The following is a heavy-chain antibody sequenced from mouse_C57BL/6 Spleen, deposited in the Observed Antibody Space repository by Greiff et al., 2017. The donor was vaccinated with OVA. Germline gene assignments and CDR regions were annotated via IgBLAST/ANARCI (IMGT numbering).Heavy chain of an antibody. CDR2: ISYDGSN. J-gene: IGHJ2*01. D-gene: IGHD1-1*01. Sequence: ESGPGLVKPSQSLSLTCSVTGYSITSGYSWNWIRQFPGNKLEWMGYISYDGSNNYNPSLKNRISITRDTSKNQFFLKLNSVTTEDTATYYCARERDYYGNFDYWGQGTTLTVSS. CDR3: ARERDYYGNFDY. CDR1: GYSITSGYS. V-gene: IGHV3-6*01.